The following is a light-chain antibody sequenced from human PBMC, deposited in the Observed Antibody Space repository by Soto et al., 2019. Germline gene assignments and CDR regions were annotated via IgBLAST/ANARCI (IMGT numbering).Light chain of an antibody. J-gene: IGKJ4*01. CDR3: QQYSNWPLT. CDR1: QSVGST. Sequence: EIVMTQSPATLSVSPGERATLSCRASQSVGSTLAWYQQKPGQAPRLLIYGASTRATGIPARFSGSGSGTEFTLTISSLQSEDFAVYYCQQYSNWPLTFGGGTKVEIK. V-gene: IGKV3-15*01. CDR2: GAS.